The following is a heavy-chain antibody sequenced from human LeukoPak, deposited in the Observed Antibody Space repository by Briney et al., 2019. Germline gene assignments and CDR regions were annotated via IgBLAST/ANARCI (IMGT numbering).Heavy chain of an antibody. V-gene: IGHV3-33*06. D-gene: IGHD1-26*01. CDR1: GFTLSSYG. Sequence: GGSLRLSCAASGFTLSSYGMHWVRQAPGKGLEWVAVIWCDGSNKYYADSVKGRSTISRDNSKNTPYLQMNSLRAEDTAVYYCAKDRGGSYAFDYWGQGTLVTVSS. CDR2: IWCDGSNK. J-gene: IGHJ4*02. CDR3: AKDRGGSYAFDY.